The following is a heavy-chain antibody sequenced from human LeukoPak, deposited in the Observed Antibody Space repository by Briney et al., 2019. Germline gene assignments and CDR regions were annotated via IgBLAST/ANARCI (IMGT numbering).Heavy chain of an antibody. CDR1: GFTFSSYS. J-gene: IGHJ3*02. V-gene: IGHV3-21*01. CDR2: ISSSGSYI. CDR3: AGEYYYDSSGPDAFDI. D-gene: IGHD3-22*01. Sequence: GGSLRLSCAASGFTFSSYSMNWVRQAPGKGLEWVSSISSSGSYIYYADSVKGRFTISRDNAKNSLYLQMNSLRAEDTAVYYCAGEYYYDSSGPDAFDIWGQGTMVTVSS.